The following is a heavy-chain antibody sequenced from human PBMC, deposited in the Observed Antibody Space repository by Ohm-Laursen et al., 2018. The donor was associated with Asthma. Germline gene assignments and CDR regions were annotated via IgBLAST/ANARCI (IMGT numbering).Heavy chain of an antibody. CDR2: ISTASTFI. CDR1: GYTFSRYS. CDR3: VRDYCIDGFCSKAFDP. D-gene: IGHD2-8*01. Sequence: GSLRLSCAAPGYTFSRYSIHWVRQVPGKGLEWVASISTASTFIYYADSMRGRFTTSRDNAKNSVYLQMNSLRAEDTAVYYFVRDYCIDGFCSKAFDPWGQGTLVTVSS. J-gene: IGHJ5*02. V-gene: IGHV3-21*01.